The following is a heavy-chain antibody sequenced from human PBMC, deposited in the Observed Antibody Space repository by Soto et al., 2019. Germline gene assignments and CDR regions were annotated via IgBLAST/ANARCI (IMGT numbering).Heavy chain of an antibody. V-gene: IGHV3-21*01. Sequence: GGSLRLSCAASEFAFSGYSMNWVRQAPGKGLEWVSSISSSSSYIYYADSVKGRFTISRDNAKNSLYLQMNSLRAEDTAVYYCARAPPTVTNNWFDPWGQGTLVTVSS. J-gene: IGHJ5*02. CDR1: EFAFSGYS. D-gene: IGHD4-17*01. CDR2: ISSSSSYI. CDR3: ARAPPTVTNNWFDP.